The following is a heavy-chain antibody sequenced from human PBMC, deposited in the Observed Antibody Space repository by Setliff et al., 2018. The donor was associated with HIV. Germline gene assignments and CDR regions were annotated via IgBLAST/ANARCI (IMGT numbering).Heavy chain of an antibody. V-gene: IGHV4-59*11. CDR2: IHYSGST. Sequence: KPSETLSLTCTVSGGSISSPYWSWIRQPPGKGLEWIGYIHYSGSTNYNPSLKTRVTISLDTSRNQFSLNLSSVIAADTAVYYCARVPVGSGSVDYWGQGTLVTVSS. J-gene: IGHJ4*02. CDR3: ARVPVGSGSVDY. D-gene: IGHD3-10*01. CDR1: GGSISSPY.